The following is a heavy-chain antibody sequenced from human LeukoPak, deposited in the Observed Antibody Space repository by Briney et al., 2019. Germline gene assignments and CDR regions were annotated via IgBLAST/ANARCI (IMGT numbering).Heavy chain of an antibody. CDR2: INPSGGST. Sequence: ASVKVSCKASGYIFINYYIHWVRQAPGQGLEWMGIINPSGGSTSYAQKFQGRVTMTRDTSTSTVYMELSSLRSEDTAVYYCAREMATRPHDAFDIWGQGTMVTVSS. J-gene: IGHJ3*02. CDR3: AREMATRPHDAFDI. CDR1: GYIFINYY. V-gene: IGHV1-46*01. D-gene: IGHD5-24*01.